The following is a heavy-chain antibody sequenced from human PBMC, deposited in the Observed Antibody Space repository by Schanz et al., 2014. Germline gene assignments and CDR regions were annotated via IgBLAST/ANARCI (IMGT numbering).Heavy chain of an antibody. V-gene: IGHV3-23*04. Sequence: VQLVESGGGLVKPGGSLRLSCAASGFTFSSYAMSWVRQAPGKGLEWVSTISASGGSTYYADSVKGRFTISRDNSENTLYLQMNSLSADDTAVVYCAKGMGYCSGGTCYDYYYYGLDVWGQGTTVTVSS. CDR3: AKGMGYCSGGTCYDYYYYGLDV. CDR1: GFTFSSYA. D-gene: IGHD2-15*01. J-gene: IGHJ6*02. CDR2: ISASGGST.